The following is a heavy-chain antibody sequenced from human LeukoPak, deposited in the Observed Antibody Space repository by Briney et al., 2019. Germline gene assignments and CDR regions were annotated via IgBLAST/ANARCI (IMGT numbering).Heavy chain of an antibody. V-gene: IGHV1-18*01. J-gene: IGHJ4*02. CDR3: ARVVTAINNLDY. CDR1: GYTFTSYG. D-gene: IGHD2-21*02. Sequence: ASVKVSCKASGYTFTSYGISWVRQAPGQGLEWMGWISAYNGNTNYAQKLQGRVTMTTDTSTSTAYMELRSLRSDDTAVSYCARVVTAINNLDYWGQGTLVTVSS. CDR2: ISAYNGNT.